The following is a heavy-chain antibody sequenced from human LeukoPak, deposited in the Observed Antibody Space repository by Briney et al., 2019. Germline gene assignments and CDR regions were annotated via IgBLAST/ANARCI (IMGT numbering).Heavy chain of an antibody. CDR3: AKALVYSSGWHEADYFDY. V-gene: IGHV1-2*02. CDR1: GNHFTVYY. D-gene: IGHD6-19*01. CDR2: NNPTIGGT. J-gene: IGHJ4*02. Sequence: GASVKVSAKAYGNHFTVYYLDWVRQASGQSIEWIIWNNPTIGGTTYAQNFQGRVTMTRDTSISTAYMELSRLRSDDTAVYYCAKALVYSSGWHEADYFDYWGQGTLVTVSS.